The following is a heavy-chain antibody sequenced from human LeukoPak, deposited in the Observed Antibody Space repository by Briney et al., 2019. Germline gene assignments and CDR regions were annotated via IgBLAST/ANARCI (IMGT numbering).Heavy chain of an antibody. CDR3: ARDRGYGVVRWFDP. CDR1: GGSISSGDYY. J-gene: IGHJ5*02. CDR2: IYYSGST. V-gene: IGHV4-30-4*01. D-gene: IGHD3-10*01. Sequence: SQTLSLTCTVSGGSISSGDYYWSWIRQPPGKGLEWIGYIYYSGSTYYNPSLKSRLTISVDTSKNQFSLKLRSVTAADTAVYYCARDRGYGVVRWFDPWGQGTLVTVSS.